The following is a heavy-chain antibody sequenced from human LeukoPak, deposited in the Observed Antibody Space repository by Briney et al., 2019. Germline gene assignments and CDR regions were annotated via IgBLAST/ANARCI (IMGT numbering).Heavy chain of an antibody. D-gene: IGHD3-10*01. CDR2: INHSGST. V-gene: IGHV4-34*01. CDR3: ARVGADGSGFLFDD. J-gene: IGHJ4*02. Sequence: SETLSLTCAVYGGSFSGYYWSWIRQPPGKGLEWIGEINHSGSTNYNPSLKSRVTISVDTSKNQFSLKLSSVTAADTGVYYGARVGADGSGFLFDDWGQGTLVTVSS. CDR1: GGSFSGYY.